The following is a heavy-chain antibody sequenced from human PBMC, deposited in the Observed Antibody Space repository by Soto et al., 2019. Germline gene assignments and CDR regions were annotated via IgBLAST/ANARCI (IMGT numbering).Heavy chain of an antibody. Sequence: VQLVESGGGLVQPGRSLRLSCAASGFTFDDYAMHWVRQAPGKGLEWVSGISWNSGSIGYADSVKGRFTISRDNAKNSLYLQMNSLRAEDTALYYCAKADCSGGSCYYFDYWGQGTLVTVSS. V-gene: IGHV3-9*01. CDR1: GFTFDDYA. CDR2: ISWNSGSI. D-gene: IGHD2-15*01. CDR3: AKADCSGGSCYYFDY. J-gene: IGHJ4*02.